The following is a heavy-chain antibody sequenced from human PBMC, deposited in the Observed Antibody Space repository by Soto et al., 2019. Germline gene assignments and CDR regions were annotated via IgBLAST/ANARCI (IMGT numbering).Heavy chain of an antibody. CDR1: GYTFTNYG. Sequence: ASVKVSCKASGYTFTNYGINWVRQAPGQGREWMGWISAYNGNTKYTQKLQGRVTVTTDTSTSTAYMELRSLISDGTAVYYCARDGFNIYYYDSSGPRWFDPWGQGTLVTVSS. CDR3: ARDGFNIYYYDSSGPRWFDP. D-gene: IGHD3-22*01. V-gene: IGHV1-18*04. J-gene: IGHJ5*02. CDR2: ISAYNGNT.